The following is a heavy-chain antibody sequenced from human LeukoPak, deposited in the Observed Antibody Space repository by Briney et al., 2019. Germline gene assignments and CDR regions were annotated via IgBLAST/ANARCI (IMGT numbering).Heavy chain of an antibody. V-gene: IGHV4-39*01. CDR2: IYDSGST. CDR1: GGSISSSSYY. J-gene: IGHJ4*02. D-gene: IGHD2-15*01. Sequence: SETLSLTCTVSGGSISSSSYYWGWIRQPPGKGLEWIGSIYDSGSTYYNPSLNSRVTISVDTSKNQFSLKLSSVTAADTAVYYCASSQGDIVVVVAATFVFDYWGQGTLVTVSS. CDR3: ASSQGDIVVVVAATFVFDY.